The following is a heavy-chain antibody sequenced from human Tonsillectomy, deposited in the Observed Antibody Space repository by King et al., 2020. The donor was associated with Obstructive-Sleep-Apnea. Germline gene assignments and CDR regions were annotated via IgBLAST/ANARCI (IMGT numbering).Heavy chain of an antibody. V-gene: IGHV3-43*01. J-gene: IGHJ4*02. CDR3: AKDMFRSTSRLAFSYLDY. D-gene: IGHD2-2*01. CDR1: GFTFGDYT. CDR2: INGDGGST. Sequence: VQLVESGGVVVQPGGSLRLSCAASGFTFGDYTMHWVRQTPGKGLEWISFINGDGGSTLYADSVKGRFTISRDNSRNSLSLQMNSLRSDDTALYYCAKDMFRSTSRLAFSYLDYWGQGTLVSVSS.